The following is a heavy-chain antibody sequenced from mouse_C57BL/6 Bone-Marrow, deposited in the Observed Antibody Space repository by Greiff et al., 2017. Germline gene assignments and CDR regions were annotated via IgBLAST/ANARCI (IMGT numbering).Heavy chain of an antibody. CDR3: AMPTVVATDY. V-gene: IGHV1-54*01. D-gene: IGHD1-1*01. CDR2: INPGSGGT. CDR1: GYAFTNYL. Sequence: VQLQQSGAELVRPGTSVKVSCKASGYAFTNYLIEWVKQRPGQGLEWIGVINPGSGGTNYNEKFKGKATLTADKSSSTAYMQLSSLTSEDTAVYYCAMPTVVATDYWGQGTTLTVSS. J-gene: IGHJ2*01.